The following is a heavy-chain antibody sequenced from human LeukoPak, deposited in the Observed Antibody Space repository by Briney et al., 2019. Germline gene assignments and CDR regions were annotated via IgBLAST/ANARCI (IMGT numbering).Heavy chain of an antibody. J-gene: IGHJ5*02. CDR2: TYYRSTWYN. Sequence: SQTLSLTCSISGDSVSSNNAAWNWIRQSPSRGLEWLGRTYYRSTWYNDYAVSVRGRITVNPDTSKNQFSLHLNSVTPEDTAVYYCARRLTQYDCFDPWGQGILVTVSS. CDR1: GDSVSSNNAA. D-gene: IGHD2-2*01. V-gene: IGHV6-1*01. CDR3: ARRLTQYDCFDP.